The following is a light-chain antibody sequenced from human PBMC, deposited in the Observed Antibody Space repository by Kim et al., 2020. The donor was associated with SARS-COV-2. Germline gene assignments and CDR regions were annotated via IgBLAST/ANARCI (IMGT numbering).Light chain of an antibody. CDR2: GAS. Sequence: DIQMTQSSSSVSASVGDRVTITCRASQDIRSWLAWYQQKPGKAPKLLIYGASNLLSGVPSRFSGSGSGTDFTLTISGLQPDDFATYYCQHSNSFPYTFGQGTKLEIK. J-gene: IGKJ2*01. CDR1: QDIRSW. V-gene: IGKV1D-12*01. CDR3: QHSNSFPYT.